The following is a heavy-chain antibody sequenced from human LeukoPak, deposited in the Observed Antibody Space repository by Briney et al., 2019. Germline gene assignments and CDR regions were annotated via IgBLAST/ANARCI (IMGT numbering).Heavy chain of an antibody. D-gene: IGHD4-23*01. Sequence: GGSLRLSCAASGFTFSTYGMSWVRRAPGKGLEWVSATSTSGGSTYYADSVKGRFTISRDNSKNTLYLQMNSLRAEDTAVYYCAKRSDYGGNWNYFDYWGQGTLVTVSS. J-gene: IGHJ4*02. CDR2: TSTSGGST. CDR1: GFTFSTYG. V-gene: IGHV3-23*01. CDR3: AKRSDYGGNWNYFDY.